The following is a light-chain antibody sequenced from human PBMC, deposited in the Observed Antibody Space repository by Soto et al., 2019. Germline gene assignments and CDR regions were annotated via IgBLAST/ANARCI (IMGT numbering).Light chain of an antibody. V-gene: IGKV3-15*01. Sequence: EVVMTQSPATLSASPGHSVTLTCRASQTIDTYLAWYQQKPGKAPRLVIYDASSRETGIPARFSGGGSGTEFTLTISSLRSEDFGVYYCQHYDRCPPTFGQGTKVEVK. CDR1: QTIDTY. J-gene: IGKJ1*01. CDR3: QHYDRCPPT. CDR2: DAS.